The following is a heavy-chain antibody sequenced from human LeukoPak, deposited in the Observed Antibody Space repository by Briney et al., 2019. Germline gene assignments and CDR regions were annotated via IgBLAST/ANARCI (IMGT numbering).Heavy chain of an antibody. D-gene: IGHD6-19*01. CDR3: ARENKAVAAHYFDY. J-gene: IGHJ4*02. CDR2: IWYDGSNK. CDR1: GFTFSSYG. Sequence: PGGSLRLSCAASGFTFSSYGMHWVRQAPGKGLEWVAVIWYDGSNKYYADSVKGRFTISRDNSKNTLYLQMNSLRAEDTAVYYCARENKAVAAHYFDYWGQGTLVTVSS. V-gene: IGHV3-33*01.